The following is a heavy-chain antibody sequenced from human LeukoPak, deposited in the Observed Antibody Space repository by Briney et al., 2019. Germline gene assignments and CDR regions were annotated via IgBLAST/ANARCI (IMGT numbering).Heavy chain of an antibody. J-gene: IGHJ4*02. D-gene: IGHD1-26*01. V-gene: IGHV3-20*04. CDR2: ITWNGGST. CDR1: GFSFEDHV. Sequence: GGSLRLSCAASGFSFEDHVMNWVRQAPGKGLEWVSGITWNGGSTGYADSVKGRFTISRDNAKNSLYLQMSSLRAEDTALYYCARDRSYGAFASWGQGTLVTVSS. CDR3: ARDRSYGAFAS.